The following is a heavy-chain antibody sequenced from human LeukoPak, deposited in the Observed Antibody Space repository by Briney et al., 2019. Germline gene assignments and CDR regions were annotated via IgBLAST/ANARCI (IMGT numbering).Heavy chain of an antibody. CDR2: IYTSGST. Sequence: SETLSLTCTVSGGSISSYYWSWIRQPPGKGLEWIGYIYTSGSTNYNPSLKSRVTISVDTSKNQFSLKLSSVTAADTAVHYCARAARQRPYDYWGQGTLVTVSS. CDR3: ARAARQRPYDY. J-gene: IGHJ4*02. CDR1: GGSISSYY. V-gene: IGHV4-4*09. D-gene: IGHD6-6*01.